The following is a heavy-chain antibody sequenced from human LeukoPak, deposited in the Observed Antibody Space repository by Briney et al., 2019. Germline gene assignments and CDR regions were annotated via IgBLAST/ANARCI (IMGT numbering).Heavy chain of an antibody. CDR3: AKSKSPITMVVVSPDFDY. D-gene: IGHD3-10*01. Sequence: GGSLRLSCAASGFTFSSYGMHWVRQAPGKGLEWVAVISYDGSNKYYADSVKGRFTISRDNSKNTLYLQMNSLRAEDAAVYYCAKSKSPITMVVVSPDFDYWGQGTLVTVSS. J-gene: IGHJ4*02. V-gene: IGHV3-30*18. CDR2: ISYDGSNK. CDR1: GFTFSSYG.